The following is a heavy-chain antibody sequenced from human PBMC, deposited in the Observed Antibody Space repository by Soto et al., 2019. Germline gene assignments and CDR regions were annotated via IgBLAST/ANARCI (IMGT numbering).Heavy chain of an antibody. D-gene: IGHD3-22*01. CDR2: ISYDGSNK. J-gene: IGHJ3*02. V-gene: IGHV3-30*18. CDR3: AKETDYYDSSGYYPDAFDI. CDR1: GFTFSSYG. Sequence: AGGSLRLSCAASGFTFSSYGMRWVRQAPGKGLEWVAVISYDGSNKYYADSVKGRFTISRDNSKNTLYLQMNSLRAEDTAVYYCAKETDYYDSSGYYPDAFDIWGQGTMVTVSS.